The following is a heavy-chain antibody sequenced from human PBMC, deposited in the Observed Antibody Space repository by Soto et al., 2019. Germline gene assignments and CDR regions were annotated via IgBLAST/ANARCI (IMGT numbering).Heavy chain of an antibody. CDR3: WRVRYFGWFHNHPVDYGMDV. CDR2: IYYSGST. J-gene: IGHJ6*02. Sequence: QVQLQESGPGLVKPSQTLSLTCTVSGGSISSGGYYWSWIRQHPGKGLEWIGYIYYSGSTYYNPSRKRRLHLPVDTSKNQFSLKVSSVAAADTAVYYCWRVRYFGWFHNHPVDYGMDVWGQGTTVT. V-gene: IGHV4-31*03. D-gene: IGHD3-9*01. CDR1: GGSISSGGYY.